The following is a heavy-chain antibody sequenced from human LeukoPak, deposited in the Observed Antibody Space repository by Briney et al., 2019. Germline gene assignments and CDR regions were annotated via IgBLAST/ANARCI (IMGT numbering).Heavy chain of an antibody. J-gene: IGHJ4*02. CDR2: IKQDGTEK. CDR1: GFKFSTYW. D-gene: IGHD5-18*01. Sequence: GVSLRLSCSASGFKFSTYWMSWVRQAPGKGLEWVAIIKQDGTEKYYVDSVKGRFTISRDNAKNSLFLQMNSLRVEDTAVYYCARVDTAMAVDYWGQGTLVTVSS. V-gene: IGHV3-7*04. CDR3: ARVDTAMAVDY.